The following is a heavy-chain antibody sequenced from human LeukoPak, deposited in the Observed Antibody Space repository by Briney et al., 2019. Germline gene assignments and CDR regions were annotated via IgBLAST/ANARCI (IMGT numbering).Heavy chain of an antibody. J-gene: IGHJ4*02. CDR3: ARDYTAMVKLDY. Sequence: PGRSLRLSCAASGFTFSSYAMHWVRQAPGKGLEWVAVISYDGSNKYYADSVKGRFTISRDNSKNTLYPQMNSLRAEDTAVYYCARDYTAMVKLDYWGQGTLVTVSS. V-gene: IGHV3-30-3*01. CDR2: ISYDGSNK. D-gene: IGHD5-18*01. CDR1: GFTFSSYA.